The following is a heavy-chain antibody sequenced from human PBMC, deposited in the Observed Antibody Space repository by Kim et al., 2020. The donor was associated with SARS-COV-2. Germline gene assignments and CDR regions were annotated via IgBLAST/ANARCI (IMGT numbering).Heavy chain of an antibody. D-gene: IGHD1-1*01. Sequence: GGSLRLSCAASGFSFSTYDMHWVRQSPRKGLEWISGIIAGGSTFYSDSVKGRFTISRENSKNSLYLQMNNLRAEDTAVYYCVRIPNRWTHGFDIWGQGTTVTVSS. CDR3: VRIPNRWTHGFDI. CDR2: IIAGGST. J-gene: IGHJ3*02. CDR1: GFSFSTYD. V-gene: IGHV3-13*01.